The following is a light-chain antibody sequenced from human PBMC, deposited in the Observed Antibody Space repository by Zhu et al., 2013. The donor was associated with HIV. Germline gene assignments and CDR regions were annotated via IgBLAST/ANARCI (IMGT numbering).Light chain of an antibody. CDR2: LGS. Sequence: DIVMTQSPLSLPVTPGEPASISCRSSQSLLNSNGYNYLDWYLQKPGQSPQLLIYLGSNRASGVPDRFSGSGSGTDFTLKISRVEAEDVGVYSCMQGTDWTFGQGTKVEIK. V-gene: IGKV2-28*01. CDR3: MQGTDWT. J-gene: IGKJ1*01. CDR1: QSLLNSNGYNY.